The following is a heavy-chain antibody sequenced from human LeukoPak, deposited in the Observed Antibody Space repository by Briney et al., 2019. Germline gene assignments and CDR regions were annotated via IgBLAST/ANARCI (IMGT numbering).Heavy chain of an antibody. V-gene: IGHV4-34*01. CDR1: GGSFSNYY. D-gene: IGHD1-7*01. CDR3: ARRWNYGRNYYIDV. J-gene: IGHJ6*03. Sequence: SETLSLTCAVYGGSFSNYYWSWIRQTPGKGMEWVGEINDSGRTNYNPSLMSRVTVSVDTSKNQFSLRLTSVTATDTAVYYCARRWNYGRNYYIDVWGKGAAVSVSS. CDR2: INDSGRT.